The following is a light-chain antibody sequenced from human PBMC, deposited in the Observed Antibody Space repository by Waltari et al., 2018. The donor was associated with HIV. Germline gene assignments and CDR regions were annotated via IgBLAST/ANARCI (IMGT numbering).Light chain of an antibody. Sequence: QSVLAQPPSASGPPGQTVTISCSGTRSNVGNNYVYWYHQHPGKAPKLMIYDVSYRPSGASNRFSGSKSGNTASLTISGLQAEDEADYYCSSYTSSTTVVFGGGTKLTVL. V-gene: IGLV2-14*03. J-gene: IGLJ2*01. CDR3: SSYTSSTTVV. CDR1: RSNVGNNY. CDR2: DVS.